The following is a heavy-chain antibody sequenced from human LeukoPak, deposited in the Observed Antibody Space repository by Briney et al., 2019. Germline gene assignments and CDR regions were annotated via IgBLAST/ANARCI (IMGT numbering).Heavy chain of an antibody. D-gene: IGHD1-1*01. J-gene: IGHJ5*01. CDR1: GASISSDGYSYY. CDR3: AREKRLRGTDWFDS. CDR2: IHYSGNS. Sequence: SQTLSLTCTVSGASISSDGYSYYWNWIRQHPGKGLEWIGYIHYSGNSDYNPSLKSRLAMSVDTSKNQFSLNLSSVTAADTAVYYCAREKRLRGTDWFDSWGQGTLVTVSS. V-gene: IGHV4-31*03.